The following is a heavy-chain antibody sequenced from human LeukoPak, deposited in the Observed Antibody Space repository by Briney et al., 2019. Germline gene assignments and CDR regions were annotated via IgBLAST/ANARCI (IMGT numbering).Heavy chain of an antibody. CDR1: GGSFSGYY. Sequence: SETLSLTCAVYGGSFSGYYWSWIRQPPGKGLEWIGEINHSGSTNYNPSLKSRVTISVDTSKNQFSLKLSSVTAADTAVYYCARGRTYYYGSRSSNWFDPWGQGTLVTVSS. CDR3: ARGRTYYYGSRSSNWFDP. CDR2: INHSGST. V-gene: IGHV4-34*01. D-gene: IGHD3-10*01. J-gene: IGHJ5*02.